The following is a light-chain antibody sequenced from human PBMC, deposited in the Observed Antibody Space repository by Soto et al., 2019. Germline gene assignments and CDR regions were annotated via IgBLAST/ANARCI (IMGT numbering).Light chain of an antibody. CDR3: QQYGVSPLP. J-gene: IGKJ3*01. CDR2: GAS. CDR1: QNVYINS. Sequence: EIVLTQPPGTLSLSPGERVTLSCRASQNVYINSLAWYQQKPGQTPRLLIYGASTRAAAVPDRFSVSGSGTDFALSIDGLEPEDFVIYYCQQYGVSPLPFGPGTRVD. V-gene: IGKV3-20*01.